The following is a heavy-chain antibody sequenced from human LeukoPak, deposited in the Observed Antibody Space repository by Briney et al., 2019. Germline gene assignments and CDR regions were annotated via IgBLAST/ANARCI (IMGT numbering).Heavy chain of an antibody. CDR1: GFTFSSYA. Sequence: PGGSLRLSCAASGFTFSSYAMHWVRRAPGKGLEWVAVISYDGSNKYYADSVKGRFTISRDNSKNTLYLQMNSLRAEDTAVYYCASRIAAAALYYYYGMDVWGQGTTVTVSS. D-gene: IGHD6-13*01. CDR3: ASRIAAAALYYYYGMDV. V-gene: IGHV3-30-3*01. J-gene: IGHJ6*02. CDR2: ISYDGSNK.